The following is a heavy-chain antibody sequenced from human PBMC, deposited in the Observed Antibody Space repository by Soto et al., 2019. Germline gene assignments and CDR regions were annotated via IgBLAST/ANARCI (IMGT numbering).Heavy chain of an antibody. D-gene: IGHD6-6*01. Sequence: GGSLRLSCEASGFTFSKYILNWVREAPVNGLEWMSSISRSSSTIYYVDSVKGRFTISRDNAKNSLYLQMNSLRAEDTAVYYCARDSKAAQNRFDPWGQATLVTVYS. CDR3: ARDSKAAQNRFDP. CDR2: ISRSSSTI. CDR1: GFTFSKYI. J-gene: IGHJ5*02. V-gene: IGHV3-48*04.